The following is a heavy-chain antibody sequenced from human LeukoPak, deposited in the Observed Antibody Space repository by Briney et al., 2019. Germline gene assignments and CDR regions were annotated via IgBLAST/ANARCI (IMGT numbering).Heavy chain of an antibody. CDR2: ISSSSSYI. J-gene: IGHJ6*03. CDR3: ARGVRYYYDSSGSAVYYYYYMDV. V-gene: IGHV3-21*04. CDR1: GFTFSSYS. Sequence: PGGSLRLSCAASGFTFSSYSMNWVRQAPGKGLEWVSSISSSSSYIYYADSVKGRFTISRDNAKNSLYLQMNSLRAEDTAVYYCARGVRYYYDSSGSAVYYYYYMDVWGEGTTVTISS. D-gene: IGHD3-22*01.